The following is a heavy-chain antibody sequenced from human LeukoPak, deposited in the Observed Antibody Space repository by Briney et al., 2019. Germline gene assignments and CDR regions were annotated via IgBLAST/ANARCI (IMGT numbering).Heavy chain of an antibody. CDR1: GFTLSNYW. CDR3: ARDCGSDCSQAFDI. Sequence: PGGSLRLSCAASGFTLSNYWMSWVRQAPGKGLEWVADIKQDGTQKYYVDSVEGRFTISRDNAKNSLYLQMNSLRVEDTAVYYCARDCGSDCSQAFDIWGQGTMSPSLQ. CDR2: IKQDGTQK. J-gene: IGHJ3*02. D-gene: IGHD2-21*02. V-gene: IGHV3-7*05.